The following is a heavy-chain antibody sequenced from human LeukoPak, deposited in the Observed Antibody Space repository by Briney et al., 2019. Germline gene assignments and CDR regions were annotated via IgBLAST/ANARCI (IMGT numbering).Heavy chain of an antibody. D-gene: IGHD1-26*01. CDR1: GFTFSSYS. CDR2: ISSSSSTI. V-gene: IGHV3-48*04. J-gene: IGHJ4*02. Sequence: GGSLRLSCAASGFTFSSYSMTWVRQAPGKGLEWVSFISSSSSTIYYADSVKGRFTISRDNAKNSLYLQMNSLRAEDTAVYYCARDRGGSYSAIDYWGQGTLVTVSS. CDR3: ARDRGGSYSAIDY.